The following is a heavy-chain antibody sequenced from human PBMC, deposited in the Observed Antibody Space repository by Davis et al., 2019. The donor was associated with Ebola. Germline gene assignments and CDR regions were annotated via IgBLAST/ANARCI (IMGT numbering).Heavy chain of an antibody. CDR1: GYTFTSYD. V-gene: IGHV1-8*02. CDR2: MNPNSGNT. Sequence: ASVKVSCKASGYTFTSYDINWLRQDTGQGLEWMGWMNPNSGNTGYAQKLQGRVTMTTDTSTSTAYMELRSLRSDDTAVYYCARVEGDHKWFDPWGPGTLVNVSS. J-gene: IGHJ5*01. D-gene: IGHD3-16*01. CDR3: ARVEGDHKWFDP.